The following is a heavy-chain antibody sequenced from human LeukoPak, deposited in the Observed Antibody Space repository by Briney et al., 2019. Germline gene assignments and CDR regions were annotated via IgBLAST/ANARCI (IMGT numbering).Heavy chain of an antibody. CDR3: ARVSVRGVDRNFDY. CDR1: GFTLNNAW. V-gene: IGHV3-53*01. J-gene: IGHJ4*02. Sequence: RSGGSLRLSCAASGFTLNNAWMSWVRQAPGKGLEWVSVIYSGGSTYYADSVKGRFTISRDNSKNTLYLQMNSLRAEDTAVYYCARVSVRGVDRNFDYWGQGTLVTVSS. CDR2: IYSGGST. D-gene: IGHD3-10*01.